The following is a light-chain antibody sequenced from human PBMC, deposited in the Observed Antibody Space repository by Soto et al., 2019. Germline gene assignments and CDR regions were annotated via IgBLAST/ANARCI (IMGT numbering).Light chain of an antibody. J-gene: IGKJ1*01. CDR2: VAS. CDR3: RQYNNCPPWT. V-gene: IGKV3-15*01. CDR1: QRGSRY. Sequence: EIVLTQSPGTLSLSPGERATRSCRSSQRGSRYLAGYQQKPGRAPSRLIYVASTRATGIPARFSGSGSGTEFTLTISSLQSEDFAVYYCRQYNNCPPWTFGQGTKVDIK.